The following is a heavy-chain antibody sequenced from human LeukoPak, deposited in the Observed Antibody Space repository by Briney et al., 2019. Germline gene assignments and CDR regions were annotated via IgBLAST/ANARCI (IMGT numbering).Heavy chain of an antibody. J-gene: IGHJ5*02. CDR1: GFSFSNYW. CDR3: TRDPRVGYCSSSTCQGGYNYFDP. D-gene: IGHD2-2*01. CDR2: IKQDGSEK. V-gene: IGHV3-7*01. Sequence: GGSLRLSCAASGFSFSNYWMNWVRQTPGKGLEWVANIKQDGSEKDYVDSVRGRFTISRDNAKNSLYLQMNSLRAEDTAVYYSTRDPRVGYCSSSTCQGGYNYFDPWGQGTLVTVTS.